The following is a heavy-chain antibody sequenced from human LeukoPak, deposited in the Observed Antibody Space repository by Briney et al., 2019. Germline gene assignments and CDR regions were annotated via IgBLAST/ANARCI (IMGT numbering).Heavy chain of an antibody. V-gene: IGHV4-34*01. D-gene: IGHD4-23*01. CDR2: INHSGST. CDR1: GGSFSGYY. J-gene: IGHJ4*02. Sequence: SETLSLTCAVYGGSFSGYYWSWIRQPPGKGLEWIGEINHSGSTNYNPSLKSRVTISVDTSKNQFSLKLSSVTAADTAVYYCARELTVVTRTPDYWGQGTLVTVSS. CDR3: ARELTVVTRTPDY.